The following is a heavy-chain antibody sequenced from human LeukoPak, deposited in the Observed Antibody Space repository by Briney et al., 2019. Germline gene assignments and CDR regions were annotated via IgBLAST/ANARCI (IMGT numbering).Heavy chain of an antibody. J-gene: IGHJ5*02. V-gene: IGHV4-34*01. Sequence: SETLSLTCAVYGGSFSVYYWNWIRQPPGKGLEWIGEINHSGSTNYNPSLKSRVTISVDTSKNQFSLKLSSVTAADTALYYCARGLISSSWRNNWFDPWGQGTLVTVSS. CDR3: ARGLISSSWRNNWFDP. D-gene: IGHD6-13*01. CDR2: INHSGST. CDR1: GGSFSVYY.